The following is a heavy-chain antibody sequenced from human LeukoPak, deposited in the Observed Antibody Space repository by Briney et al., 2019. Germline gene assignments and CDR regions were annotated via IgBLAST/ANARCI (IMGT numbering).Heavy chain of an antibody. CDR2: IYYSGST. D-gene: IGHD6-19*01. CDR1: GGSISSYY. J-gene: IGHJ4*02. CDR3: ARGGPVAGDFDY. Sequence: SETLSLTCTVSGGSISSYYWSWIRQPPGKGLEWIGYIYYSGSTNYNPSLKSRVTISVDTSKNQFSLKLSSVTAADTAVYYCARGGPVAGDFDYWGQGTLATVSS. V-gene: IGHV4-59*01.